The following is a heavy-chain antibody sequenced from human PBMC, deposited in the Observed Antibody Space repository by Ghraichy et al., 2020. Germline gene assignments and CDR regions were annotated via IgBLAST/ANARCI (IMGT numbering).Heavy chain of an antibody. CDR3: ARHRGFYVYYFDY. V-gene: IGHV1-69*13. CDR2: IIPIIGTV. CDR1: GGTFNSYA. J-gene: IGHJ4*02. D-gene: IGHD2/OR15-2a*01. Sequence: SVKVSCKASGGTFNSYAFSWVRQAPGQGLEWMGGIIPIIGTVNYAQKFQGRVTITADESTSTVYMEMSSLRSEDTAVYYCARHRGFYVYYFDYWGQGTLVSVSS.